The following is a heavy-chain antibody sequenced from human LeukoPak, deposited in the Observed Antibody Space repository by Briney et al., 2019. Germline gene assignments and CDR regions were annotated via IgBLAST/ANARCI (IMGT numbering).Heavy chain of an antibody. Sequence: ASVKVSCKASGNSIINYAVSWVRQAPGQGFEWMGGIIPIFGTADYAQKFQGRVTITADQSTSTTYMALSSLKSEDTATYYCTTRACHAGGCSSSFYYYYGLHFWGQGTTVSVSS. D-gene: IGHD3-16*01. V-gene: IGHV1-69*13. CDR2: IIPIFGTA. CDR3: TTRACHAGGCSSSFYYYYGLHF. CDR1: GNSIINYA. J-gene: IGHJ6*02.